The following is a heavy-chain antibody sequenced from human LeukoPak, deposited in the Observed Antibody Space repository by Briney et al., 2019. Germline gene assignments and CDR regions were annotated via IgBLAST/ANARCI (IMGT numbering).Heavy chain of an antibody. CDR1: GGSIINYY. J-gene: IGHJ3*02. CDR2: IHYSGST. D-gene: IGHD4-23*01. Sequence: PSETLSLTCTVSGGSIINYYWSWIRQPPGKGLEWIGYIHYSGSTNYNPSLKSRVTISVDTSKNQFSLKVNSVTAADTAVYYCARAPLDAYGGNSAAFDIWGQGTMVTVSS. CDR3: ARAPLDAYGGNSAAFDI. V-gene: IGHV4-59*01.